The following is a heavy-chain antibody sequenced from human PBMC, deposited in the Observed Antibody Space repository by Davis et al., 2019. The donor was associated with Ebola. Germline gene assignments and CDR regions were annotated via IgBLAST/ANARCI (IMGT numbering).Heavy chain of an antibody. CDR2: ISTSSGTI. D-gene: IGHD6-13*01. CDR3: ARDMGQQLSPFDS. CDR1: GFPFSQFH. J-gene: IGHJ4*02. Sequence: GESLKISCEVSGFPFSQFHFNWVRQAPGKGLEWISYISTSSGTIYYADSVKGRFTISRDNAKTSLYLQMNSLTVEDTAVYYCARDMGQQLSPFDSWGQGTLVTVSS. V-gene: IGHV3-48*04.